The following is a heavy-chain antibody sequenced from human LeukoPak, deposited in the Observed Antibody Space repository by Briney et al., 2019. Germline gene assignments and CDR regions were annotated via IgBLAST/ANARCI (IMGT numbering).Heavy chain of an antibody. Sequence: GASVKVSCKASGYTFTSYDINWVRQAPGQGLEWMGRIIPIFGTANYAQKFQGRVTITTDESTSTAYMELSSLRSEDTAVYYCASRSGIAAAGTMDYWGQGTLVTVSS. CDR3: ASRSGIAAAGTMDY. D-gene: IGHD6-13*01. J-gene: IGHJ4*02. CDR1: GYTFTSYD. CDR2: IIPIFGTA. V-gene: IGHV1-69*05.